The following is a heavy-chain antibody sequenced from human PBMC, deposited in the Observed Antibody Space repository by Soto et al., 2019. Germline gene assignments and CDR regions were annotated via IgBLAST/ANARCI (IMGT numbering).Heavy chain of an antibody. CDR1: GGSFSGYY. V-gene: IGHV4-34*01. Sequence: SETLSLTCAVYGGSFSGYYWSWIRQPPGKGLEWIGEINHSGSTNYNPSLKSRVTISVDTSKNQFSLKLSSVTAADTAVYYCARGVYCSSTSCYWGMDVWGQGTTVTVSS. D-gene: IGHD2-2*01. CDR2: INHSGST. J-gene: IGHJ6*02. CDR3: ARGVYCSSTSCYWGMDV.